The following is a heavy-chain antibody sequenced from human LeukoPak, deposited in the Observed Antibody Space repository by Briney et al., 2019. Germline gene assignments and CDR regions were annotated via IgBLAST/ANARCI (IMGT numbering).Heavy chain of an antibody. D-gene: IGHD6-19*01. CDR2: INHSGST. J-gene: IGHJ4*02. V-gene: IGHV4-34*01. CDR1: GGSFSGYY. Sequence: SETLSLTCAVYGGSFSGYYWSWIRQPPGKGLEWIGEINHSGSTNYNPSLKSRVTISVDTSKNQFSLKLSSVTVADTAVYYCARAQYSSGWYADYWGQGTLVTVSS. CDR3: ARAQYSSGWYADY.